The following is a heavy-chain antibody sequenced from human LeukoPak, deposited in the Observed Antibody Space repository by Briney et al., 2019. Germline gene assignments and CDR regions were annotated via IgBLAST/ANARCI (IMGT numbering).Heavy chain of an antibody. CDR1: GFTFSTYG. CDR2: IRYDGSNK. V-gene: IGHV3-30*02. J-gene: IGHJ4*02. Sequence: GGSLRLSCAAPGFTFSTYGMSWVRQAPGKGLEWVAFIRYDGSNKYYADSVKGRFTISRDNSKNTLYLQMNSLRAEDTAVYYCAKNRNWGCDYWGQGTLVTVSS. D-gene: IGHD7-27*01. CDR3: AKNRNWGCDY.